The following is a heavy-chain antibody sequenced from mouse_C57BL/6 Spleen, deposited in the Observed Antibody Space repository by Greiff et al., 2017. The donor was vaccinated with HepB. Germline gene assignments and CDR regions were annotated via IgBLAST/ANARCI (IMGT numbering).Heavy chain of an antibody. J-gene: IGHJ4*01. V-gene: IGHV1-42*01. CDR3: ARSHDYDDYAMDY. CDR1: GYSFTGYY. Sequence: VQLQQSGPELVKPGASVKISCKASGYSFTGYYMNWVKQSPEKSLEWIGEINPSTGGTTYNQKFKAKATLTVDKSSSTAYMQLKSLTSEDSAVYYCARSHDYDDYAMDYWGQGTSVTVSS. D-gene: IGHD2-4*01. CDR2: INPSTGGT.